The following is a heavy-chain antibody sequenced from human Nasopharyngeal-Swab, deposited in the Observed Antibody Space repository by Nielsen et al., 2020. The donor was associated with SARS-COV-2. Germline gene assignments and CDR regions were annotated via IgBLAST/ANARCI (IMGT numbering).Heavy chain of an antibody. CDR3: ARDLRIHGSGSYFQTYYGMDV. Sequence: GGSLRLSCAASGFIFSDHSMSWIRQAPGKGLEWVSYISRSDTIYYGDSVRGRFTISRDNAKNSLYLQMNSLRAEDTAVYYCARDLRIHGSGSYFQTYYGMDVWGQGTTVIVSS. CDR2: ISRSDTI. CDR1: GFIFSDHS. J-gene: IGHJ6*02. D-gene: IGHD3-10*01. V-gene: IGHV3-11*01.